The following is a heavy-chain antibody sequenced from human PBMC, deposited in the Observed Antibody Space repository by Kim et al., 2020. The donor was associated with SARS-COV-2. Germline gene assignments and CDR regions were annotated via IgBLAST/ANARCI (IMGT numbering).Heavy chain of an antibody. J-gene: IGHJ4*02. V-gene: IGHV3-53*01. CDR3: AKTIVEARFFDY. D-gene: IGHD6-6*01. Sequence: YYADSVKGRFTNSRDSSKNVVDLQMNSLRADDTAVYYCAKTIVEARFFDYWGQGTLVTVSS.